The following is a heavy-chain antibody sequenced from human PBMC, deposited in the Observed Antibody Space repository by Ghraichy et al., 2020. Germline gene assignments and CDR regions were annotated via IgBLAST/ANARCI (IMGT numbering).Heavy chain of an antibody. V-gene: IGHV4-34*01. Sequence: SQTLSLTCAVYGGSFSGYYWSWIRQPPGKGLEWIGEINHSGITNYNPSLKSRVTISVDTSKNQFSLKLSSVTAADTAVYYCARGSHWGQGTLVTVSS. CDR2: INHSGIT. J-gene: IGHJ4*02. CDR3: ARGSH. CDR1: GGSFSGYY.